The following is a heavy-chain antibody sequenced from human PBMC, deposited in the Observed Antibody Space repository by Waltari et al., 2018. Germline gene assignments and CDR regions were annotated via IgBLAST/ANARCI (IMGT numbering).Heavy chain of an antibody. CDR2: ISYDGSNK. Sequence: QLQLQESGPGLVKPSETLSLTCTVSGGSISRSSYYWGWIRKGPGKGLGWVAVISYDGSNKYYADSVKGRFTISRDNSKNTLYLQMNSLRAEDTAVYYCARGIVVVVAASGALDYWGQGTLVTVSS. V-gene: IGHV3-30-3*01. CDR3: ARGIVVVVAASGALDY. CDR1: GGSISRSSYY. D-gene: IGHD2-15*01. J-gene: IGHJ4*02.